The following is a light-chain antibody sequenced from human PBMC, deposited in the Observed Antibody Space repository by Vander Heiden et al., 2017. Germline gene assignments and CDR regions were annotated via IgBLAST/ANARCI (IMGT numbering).Light chain of an antibody. CDR1: QGISSY. Sequence: AIRMTQSPSSFSASTGDRVTITCRASQGISSYLAWYQQKPGKAPKLLIYAASTLQSGVPSTFSGSGSGTDFTLTISCLQSEDFATYYCQQDDSYPVTFGQGTKMEIK. J-gene: IGKJ2*01. V-gene: IGKV1-8*01. CDR3: QQDDSYPVT. CDR2: AAS.